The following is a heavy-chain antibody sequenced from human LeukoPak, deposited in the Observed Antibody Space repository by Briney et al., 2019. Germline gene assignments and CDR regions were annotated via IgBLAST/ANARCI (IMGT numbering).Heavy chain of an antibody. V-gene: IGHV4-31*03. CDR3: ARAPHDFWSGYYPHTANGAFDI. CDR2: IYYSGST. Sequence: SQTLSLTCTVSGGSISSGGYYWSWIRQHPGKGLEWIGYIYYSGSTYYNPSLKSRVTISVDTSKNQFSLKLSSVTAADTAVYYCARAPHDFWSGYYPHTANGAFDIWGQGTMVTVSS. CDR1: GGSISSGGYY. D-gene: IGHD3-3*01. J-gene: IGHJ3*02.